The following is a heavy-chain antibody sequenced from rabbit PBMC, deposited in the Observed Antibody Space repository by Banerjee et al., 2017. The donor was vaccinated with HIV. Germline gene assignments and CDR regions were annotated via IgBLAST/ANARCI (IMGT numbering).Heavy chain of an antibody. Sequence: QEQLEESGGDLVKPEGSLTLTCTASAFSFSNRYVMCWVRQAPGKGLEWIACINTISGDTVYATWAKGRFTISKASWTTVTLQMTSLTAADTATYFCARGGVADYGYENLWGQGTLVTVS. D-gene: IGHD6-1*01. CDR3: ARGGVADYGYENL. CDR1: AFSFSNRYV. CDR2: INTISGDT. J-gene: IGHJ4*01. V-gene: IGHV1S45*01.